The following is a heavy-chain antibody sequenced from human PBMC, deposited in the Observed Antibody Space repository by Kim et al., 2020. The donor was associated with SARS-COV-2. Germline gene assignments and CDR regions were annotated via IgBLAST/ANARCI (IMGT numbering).Heavy chain of an antibody. CDR2: IYPGDSDT. Sequence: GESLKISCKGSGYSFTSYWIGWVRQMPGKGLEWMGIIYPGDSDTRYSPSFQGQVSISADKSISTAYLQWSSLKASDTAMYYCARWAQSYYDILTGVTADRSFDYWGQGTLVTVSS. D-gene: IGHD3-9*01. V-gene: IGHV5-51*01. J-gene: IGHJ4*02. CDR3: ARWAQSYYDILTGVTADRSFDY. CDR1: GYSFTSYW.